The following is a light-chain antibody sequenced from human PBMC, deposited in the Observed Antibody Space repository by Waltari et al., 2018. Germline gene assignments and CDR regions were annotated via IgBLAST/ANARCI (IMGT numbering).Light chain of an antibody. V-gene: IGKV3-11*01. Sequence: EVVLTQSPATLSLSPGERVTLSCRASQSVYNFLAWYQQKPGQAPRLLIYEASQRATGIPARFSGSGSGTDFTLTISNLGPEDVAVYYCQQRANWPPLTFGGGTKVEIK. CDR3: QQRANWPPLT. J-gene: IGKJ4*01. CDR1: QSVYNF. CDR2: EAS.